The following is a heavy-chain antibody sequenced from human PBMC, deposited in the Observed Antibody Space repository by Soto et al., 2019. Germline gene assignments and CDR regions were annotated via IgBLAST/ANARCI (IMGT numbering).Heavy chain of an antibody. V-gene: IGHV3-48*01. CDR1: GFNVGDNF. D-gene: IGHD5-18*01. Sequence: GGSLRLSCEASGFNVGDNFINWVRQAPGKGLEWVSYISSSSSTIYYADSVKGRFTISRDNAKNSLYLQMNSLRAEDTAVYYCARDYSSYGPFDYWGQGTLVTVSS. CDR2: ISSSSSTI. CDR3: ARDYSSYGPFDY. J-gene: IGHJ4*02.